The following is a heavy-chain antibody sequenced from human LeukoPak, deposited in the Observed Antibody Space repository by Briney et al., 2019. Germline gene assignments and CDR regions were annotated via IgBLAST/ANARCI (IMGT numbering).Heavy chain of an antibody. CDR3: ARDLLYCSGGSCYAYYYYYGMDV. J-gene: IGHJ6*02. CDR1: GYTFTSYG. D-gene: IGHD2-15*01. CDR2: ISAYNSNT. V-gene: IGHV1-18*01. Sequence: GASVKVSCKASGYTFTSYGISWVRQAPGQGLEWVGWISAYNSNTNYAQKLQGRVTMTTDTSTSTAYMELRSLRSDDTAVYYCARDLLYCSGGSCYAYYYYYGMDVWGQGTTVTVSS.